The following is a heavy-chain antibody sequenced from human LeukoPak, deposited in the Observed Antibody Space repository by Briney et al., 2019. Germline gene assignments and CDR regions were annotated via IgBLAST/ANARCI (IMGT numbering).Heavy chain of an antibody. Sequence: GRSLRLSCAASGFTFSSYGMHWVRQAPGKGLEWVAVISYDGSNKYYADSVKGRFTISRDNSKNTLYLQMNSLRAEDTAVYYCAKDHSSSWPELSCWGQGTLVTVSS. CDR2: ISYDGSNK. V-gene: IGHV3-30*18. CDR1: GFTFSSYG. J-gene: IGHJ4*02. CDR3: AKDHSSSWPELSC. D-gene: IGHD6-13*01.